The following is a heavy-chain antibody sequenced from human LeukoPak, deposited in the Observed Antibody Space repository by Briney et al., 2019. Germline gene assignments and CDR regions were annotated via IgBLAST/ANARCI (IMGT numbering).Heavy chain of an antibody. Sequence: GRSLRLSCAASGFTFSSYAMHWIRQAPGKGLEWVAVISYDGSNKYYADSVKGRFTISRDNSKNTLYLQMNSLRAEDTAVYYCARTPYSSGFLAYYYGVDVWGQGTTVTVSS. CDR1: GFTFSSYA. CDR3: ARTPYSSGFLAYYYGVDV. J-gene: IGHJ6*02. CDR2: ISYDGSNK. D-gene: IGHD6-19*01. V-gene: IGHV3-30*04.